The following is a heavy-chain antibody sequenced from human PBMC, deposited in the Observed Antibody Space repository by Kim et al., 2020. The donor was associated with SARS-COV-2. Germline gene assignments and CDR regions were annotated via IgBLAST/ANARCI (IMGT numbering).Heavy chain of an antibody. CDR2: ISGSGGST. J-gene: IGHJ5*02. V-gene: IGHV3-23*01. CDR3: AKDRTFYQLVVVASSWFDP. Sequence: GGSLRLSCAASGFTFSSYAMSWVRQAPGKGLEWVSAISGSGGSTYYADSVKGRFTISRDNSKNTLYLQMNSLRAEDTAVYYCAKDRTFYQLVVVASSWFDPWGQGTLVTVSS. CDR1: GFTFSSYA. D-gene: IGHD2-2*01.